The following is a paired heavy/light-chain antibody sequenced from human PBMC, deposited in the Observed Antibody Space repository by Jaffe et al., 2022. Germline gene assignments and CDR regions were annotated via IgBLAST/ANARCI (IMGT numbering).Heavy chain of an antibody. CDR1: GGSISSSSYY. D-gene: IGHD3-16*02. CDR3: ARHLRVLTGYPYYMDV. Sequence: QLQLQESGPGLVKPSETLSLTCTVSGGSISSSSYYWGWIRQPPGKGLEWIGSIYYSGSTYYSASLKSRVTMSVDTSKNQFSLKLSSVTAADTAVYYCARHLRVLTGYPYYMDVWGEGTTVTVSS. V-gene: IGHV4-39*01. CDR2: IYYSGST. J-gene: IGHJ6*03.
Light chain of an antibody. CDR1: SSDVGGYNY. CDR2: DVS. J-gene: IGLJ2*01. V-gene: IGLV2-11*01. CDR3: CSYAGSSYVV. Sequence: QSALTQPRSVSGSPGQSVTISCTGTSSDVGGYNYVSWYQRHPGKAPKLMIYDVSKRPSGVPDRFSGSKSGNTASLTISGLQAEDEADYYCCSYAGSSYVVFGGGTKLTVL.